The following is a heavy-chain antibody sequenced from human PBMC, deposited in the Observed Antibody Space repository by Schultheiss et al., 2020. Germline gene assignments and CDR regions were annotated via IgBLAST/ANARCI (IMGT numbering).Heavy chain of an antibody. CDR3: ARLIDSSNYGFDY. D-gene: IGHD4-11*01. J-gene: IGHJ4*02. V-gene: IGHV3-53*01. CDR1: RFTFSTYG. CDR2: MYSGGSP. Sequence: SCAASRFTFSTYGMSWVRQAPGNGLEWVSVMYSGGSPYYADSVKGRFTISRDDSNNTLHLQMNSLRAEDTAVYYCARLIDSSNYGFDYWGQGTLVTVSS.